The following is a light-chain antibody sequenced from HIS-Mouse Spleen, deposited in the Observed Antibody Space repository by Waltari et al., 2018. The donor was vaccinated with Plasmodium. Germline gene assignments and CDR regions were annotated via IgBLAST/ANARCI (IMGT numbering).Light chain of an antibody. J-gene: IGLJ2*01. CDR1: NIGSKS. V-gene: IGLV3-21*02. Sequence: SYVLTQPPSVSVAPGQTARITCGGTNIGSKSVPWYQQKPGQAPGLVVYDDSDRPSGIPERFSGSNSGNTATLTISRVEAGDEADYYCQVWDSSSDHPVFGGGTKLTVL. CDR2: DDS. CDR3: QVWDSSSDHPV.